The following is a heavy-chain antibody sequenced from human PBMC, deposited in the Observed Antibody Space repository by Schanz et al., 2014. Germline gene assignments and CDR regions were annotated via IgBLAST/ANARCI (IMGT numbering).Heavy chain of an antibody. J-gene: IGHJ5*02. V-gene: IGHV4-39*01. Sequence: QLQLRESGPGLVKPSETLSLICSVSGTSITSSTYYWGWIRQPPGKGPEWIGSISYSGNTYYTPPLKGRVPFSLDTPKTRFPLKLPSGTAADTAVYYCARPSSVVGITGWFDTWGQGTLVTVSS. CDR2: ISYSGNT. CDR1: GTSITSSTYY. CDR3: ARPSSVVGITGWFDT. D-gene: IGHD3-22*01.